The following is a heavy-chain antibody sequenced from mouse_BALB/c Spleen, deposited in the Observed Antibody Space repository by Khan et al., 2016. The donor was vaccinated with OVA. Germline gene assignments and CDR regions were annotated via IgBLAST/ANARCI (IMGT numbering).Heavy chain of an antibody. Sequence: VQLKESGGDLVKPGGSLKLSCVASGFTFSTYGMSWVRQAPDKRLEWVATVSTGGTYTYYPDSVKGRFTISRDNAKNTLYLKMSGLRSEDTAMFFCTRLAYYYDSEGFAYWGQGTLVTVS. V-gene: IGHV5-6*01. CDR1: GFTFSTYG. J-gene: IGHJ3*01. CDR2: VSTGGTYT. D-gene: IGHD1-1*01. CDR3: TRLAYYYDSEGFAY.